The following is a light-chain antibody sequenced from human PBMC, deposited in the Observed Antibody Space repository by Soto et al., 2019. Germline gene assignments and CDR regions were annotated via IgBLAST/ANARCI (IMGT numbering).Light chain of an antibody. J-gene: IGKJ5*01. Sequence: DIQMTQSPSTLSASAGDRVTITCRASQSITIWLAWYQQKPGKAPKLLIYDASTLESGVPSRFSGSGSGTKFSLTISSLQPDDFATYDCQKFNRSPITFGQGTRLEIK. CDR1: QSITIW. CDR3: QKFNRSPIT. CDR2: DAS. V-gene: IGKV1-5*01.